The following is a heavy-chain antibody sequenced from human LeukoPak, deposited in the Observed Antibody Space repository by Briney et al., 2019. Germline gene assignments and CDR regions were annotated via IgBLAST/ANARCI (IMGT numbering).Heavy chain of an antibody. CDR3: ARAPYDSTGYETPLAFDM. CDR1: GFTFSTYT. D-gene: IGHD3-22*01. J-gene: IGHJ3*02. Sequence: GGSLRLSCAASGFTFSTYTMNWVSQAPGKGLEWVSTISSSSSYIYYGDSVKGRFTISRDNAKNSLYLEMNSLGAEDTAVYYCARAPYDSTGYETPLAFDMWGQGTMVTVSS. V-gene: IGHV3-21*01. CDR2: ISSSSSYI.